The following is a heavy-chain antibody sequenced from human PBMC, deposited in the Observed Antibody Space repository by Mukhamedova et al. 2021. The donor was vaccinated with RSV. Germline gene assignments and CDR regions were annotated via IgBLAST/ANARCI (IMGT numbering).Heavy chain of an antibody. J-gene: IGHJ4*02. CDR1: TGYY. D-gene: IGHD6-19*01. CDR2: INPNTGGP. Sequence: TGYYMHWVRQAPGQGLAWMRWINPNTGGPNYPQQSQGRITMTRDTSISPPYMELSRLRSDDTAAYFCARETVAGNRASLDHWGPGT. V-gene: IGHV1-2*02. CDR3: ARETVAGNRASLDH.